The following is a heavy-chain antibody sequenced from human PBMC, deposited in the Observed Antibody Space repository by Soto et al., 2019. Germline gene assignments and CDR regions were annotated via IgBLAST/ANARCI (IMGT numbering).Heavy chain of an antibody. Sequence: QVQLQESGPGLVKPWETLSLTCTVSGGSISSYYWSWIRQPPGKGLEWIGYIYYSGSTNYNPSLKSRVNIPVDTSKNQFSLKLSSVTAADTAVYYCARGVDTWVVWGQGTTVTVSS. CDR1: GGSISSYY. CDR3: ARGVDTWVV. V-gene: IGHV4-59*01. CDR2: IYYSGST. D-gene: IGHD5-18*01. J-gene: IGHJ6*02.